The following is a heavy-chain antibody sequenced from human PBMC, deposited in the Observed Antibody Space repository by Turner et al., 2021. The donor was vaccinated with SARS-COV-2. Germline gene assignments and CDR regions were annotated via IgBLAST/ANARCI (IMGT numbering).Heavy chain of an antibody. D-gene: IGHD2-15*01. CDR1: GFTFSSYG. Sequence: QVQLVESGGGVVQPGRSLRLSCTASGFTFSSYGMHWVRQAPGKGLEWVAVISYDGSNKYYADSVKGRFTISRDNSKNTLYLQMNSLRAEDTAVYYCAKQQGRYCSGGNCLTGYLQHWGQGTLVTVSS. CDR2: ISYDGSNK. V-gene: IGHV3-30*18. J-gene: IGHJ1*01. CDR3: AKQQGRYCSGGNCLTGYLQH.